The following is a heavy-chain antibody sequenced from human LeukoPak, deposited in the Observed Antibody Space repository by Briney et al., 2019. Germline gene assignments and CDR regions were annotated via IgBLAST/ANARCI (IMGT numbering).Heavy chain of an antibody. CDR3: ANHLADYDILTGYYALFDY. V-gene: IGHV3-48*01. CDR1: GFTFSSYI. J-gene: IGHJ4*02. D-gene: IGHD3-9*01. CDR2: ISSSSSTI. Sequence: GGSLRLSCAASGFTFSSYIMNWVRQAPGKGLEWVSYISSSSSTIYYADSVKGRFTISRDNSKNTLYLQMNSLRAEDTAVYYCANHLADYDILTGYYALFDYWGQGTLVTVSS.